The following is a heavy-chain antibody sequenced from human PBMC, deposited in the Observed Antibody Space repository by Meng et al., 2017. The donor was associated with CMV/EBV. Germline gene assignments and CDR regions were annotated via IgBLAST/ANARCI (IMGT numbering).Heavy chain of an antibody. CDR1: GFTFSSDS. J-gene: IGHJ6*02. V-gene: IGHV3-21*01. Sequence: GRSLRLSCAASGFTFSSDSMNWVRQAPGKGLEWVSSISSSSSYIYYADSVKGRFTISRDNAKNSLYLQMNSLRAEDTAVYYCARDLSNYDILTGYQYDYYGMDVWGQGTTVTVSS. CDR3: ARDLSNYDILTGYQYDYYGMDV. D-gene: IGHD3-9*01. CDR2: ISSSSSYI.